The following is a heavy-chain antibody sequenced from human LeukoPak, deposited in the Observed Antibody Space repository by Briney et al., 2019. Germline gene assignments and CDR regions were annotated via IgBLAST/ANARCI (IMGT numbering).Heavy chain of an antibody. CDR2: VHSSGNT. D-gene: IGHD3-10*01. V-gene: IGHV4-59*11. CDR3: ARSSAGSGHDAFDI. CDR1: GGSISGHS. Sequence: NPSETLSLTCSVSGGSISGHSWSWIRQPPGTGLEWIGYVHSSGNTDYNPSLKGRVTISVDTSQKQFTLKMTSVTAADTAVYYCARSSAGSGHDAFDIWGQGTMVTVSS. J-gene: IGHJ3*02.